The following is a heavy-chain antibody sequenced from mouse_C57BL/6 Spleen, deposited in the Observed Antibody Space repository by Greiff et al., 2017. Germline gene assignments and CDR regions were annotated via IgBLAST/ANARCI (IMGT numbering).Heavy chain of an antibody. Sequence: EVQLQQSGPVLVKPGASVKLSCKASGYTFPDYYMNWLKQSHGKRLEWIGAINPYKGGTSYNQKFKGKATLTADKSSSTAYMELNSLTSEDSAVYYCARWGGCDWGGWFAYWGEGTLVTVSA. D-gene: IGHD2-4*01. V-gene: IGHV1-19*01. CDR2: INPYKGGT. CDR1: GYTFPDYY. J-gene: IGHJ3*01. CDR3: ARWGGCDWGGWFAY.